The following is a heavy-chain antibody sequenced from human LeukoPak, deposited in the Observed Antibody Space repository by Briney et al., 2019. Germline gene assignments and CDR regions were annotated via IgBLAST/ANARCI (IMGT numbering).Heavy chain of an antibody. CDR3: AREGYDSSDY. V-gene: IGHV4-34*01. CDR1: GGSLSGYY. D-gene: IGHD3-22*01. J-gene: IGHJ4*02. Sequence: TSETLSLTCAVYGGSLSGYYWSWIRQPPGKGLEWIGEINHSGSTNYNPSLKSRVTISVDTSKNQFSLKLSSVTAADTAVYYCAREGYDSSDYWGQGTLVTVSS. CDR2: INHSGST.